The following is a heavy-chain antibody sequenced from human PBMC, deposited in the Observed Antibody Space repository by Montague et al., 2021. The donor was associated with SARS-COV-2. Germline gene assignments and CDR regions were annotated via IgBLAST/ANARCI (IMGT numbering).Heavy chain of an antibody. CDR2: VYHTGST. CDR3: VREKYYFDDSGSK. CDR1: GVSISSGSCY. V-gene: IGHV4-61*01. D-gene: IGHD3-22*01. J-gene: IGHJ4*02. Sequence: SETLSLTCSVSGVSISSGSCYWSWVRQPPGKGLEWIGYVYHTGSTNYXPSLKSRVTLSIDTSKNQFSLNLTSVMAADTAVYYCVREKYYFDDSGSKWGQGTLVTV.